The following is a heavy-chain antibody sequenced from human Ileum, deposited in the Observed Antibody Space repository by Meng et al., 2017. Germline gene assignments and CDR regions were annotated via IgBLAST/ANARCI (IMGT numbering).Heavy chain of an antibody. D-gene: IGHD2-21*01. CDR1: GGSISFGYW. J-gene: IGHJ4*02. V-gene: IGHV4-4*02. Sequence: QVQLAEAGAGLVKPSGTLSLTCAVSGGSISFGYWWSWVRQPPGQGLEWIGEIHHSGSTNYNPSLKSRVTLSVDNSNNQFSLSLTSVTAADTAVYYCARNGDYSADHWGQGILVTVSS. CDR2: IHHSGST. CDR3: ARNGDYSADH.